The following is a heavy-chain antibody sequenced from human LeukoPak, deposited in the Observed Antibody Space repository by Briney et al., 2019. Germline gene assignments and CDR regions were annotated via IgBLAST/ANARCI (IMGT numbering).Heavy chain of an antibody. CDR3: ARESDVLRYFSFDY. D-gene: IGHD3-9*01. J-gene: IGHJ4*02. CDR1: GFTFSSYG. CDR2: IWYDGSNK. Sequence: GSLRLSCAASGFTFSSYGMHWVRQAPGKGLEWVAVIWYDGSNKYYADSVKGRFTISRDNSKNTLYLQMNSLRAEDTAVYYCARESDVLRYFSFDYWGQGTLVTVSS. V-gene: IGHV3-33*01.